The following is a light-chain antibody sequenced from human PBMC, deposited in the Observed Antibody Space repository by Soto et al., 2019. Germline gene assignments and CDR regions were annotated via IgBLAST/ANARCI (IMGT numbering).Light chain of an antibody. V-gene: IGLV2-14*01. CDR3: SSYSISTAYL. CDR2: EVS. Sequence: QSALTQPASVSGTPGQSLTISCTGTRSDVGGYDYVSWYQLHPGKAPKLMVFEVSNRPSGVSYRFSGSKSGNTASLTISGLQAEDEADYFCSSYSISTAYLFGTGTKVTVL. J-gene: IGLJ1*01. CDR1: RSDVGGYDY.